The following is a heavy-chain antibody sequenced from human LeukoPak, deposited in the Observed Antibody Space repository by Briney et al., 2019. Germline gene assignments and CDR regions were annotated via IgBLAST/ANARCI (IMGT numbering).Heavy chain of an antibody. CDR2: IYENGRT. Sequence: PSETLSLTCTVSGGSIGNFFWSWIRQSPGEGLERIGFIYENGRTSYNPSLKSRVTISVDMSKNQFSLRLTSMTAADTAVYYCARDWELGHWGRGILVTVTS. V-gene: IGHV4-59*01. J-gene: IGHJ4*02. CDR1: GGSIGNFF. D-gene: IGHD1-26*01. CDR3: ARDWELGH.